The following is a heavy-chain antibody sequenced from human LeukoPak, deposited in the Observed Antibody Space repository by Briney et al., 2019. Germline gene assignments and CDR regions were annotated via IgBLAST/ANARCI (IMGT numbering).Heavy chain of an antibody. CDR1: GFTFSTSW. CDR3: ARESYVPV. Sequence: GGSLRLSCAASGFTFSTSWMSWVRQAPGKGLEWVANIRKDGSDIHYVDSVKGRFTISRDNAKNSLYLQMNSLRAEDTAVYYCARESYVPVWGQGTTVTVSS. J-gene: IGHJ6*02. V-gene: IGHV3-7*01. D-gene: IGHD1-26*01. CDR2: IRKDGSDI.